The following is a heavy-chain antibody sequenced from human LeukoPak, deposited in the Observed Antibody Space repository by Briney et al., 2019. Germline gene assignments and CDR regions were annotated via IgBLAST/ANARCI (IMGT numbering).Heavy chain of an antibody. CDR1: GFTFSNYA. V-gene: IGHV3-23*01. CDR2: ISGGGDST. Sequence: GGSLRLSCAASGFTFSNYAMSWVRQAPGKGLEWVSTISGGGDSTNSADSVKGRFTISRDKSKNTLYLQMNGLRAEDTAVYYCAKDLFRDYDSSGYYYGFDYWGQGTLVTVSS. J-gene: IGHJ4*02. D-gene: IGHD3-22*01. CDR3: AKDLFRDYDSSGYYYGFDY.